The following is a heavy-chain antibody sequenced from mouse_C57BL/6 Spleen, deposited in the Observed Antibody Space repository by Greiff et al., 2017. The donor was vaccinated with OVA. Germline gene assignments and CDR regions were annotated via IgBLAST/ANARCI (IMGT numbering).Heavy chain of an antibody. CDR1: GFTFSDYY. D-gene: IGHD2-4*01. J-gene: IGHJ2*01. V-gene: IGHV5-16*01. CDR3: ARTYDYDHYFDY. Sequence: EVMLVESEGGLVQPGSSMKLSCTASGFTFSDYYMAWVRQVPEKGLEWVANINYDGSSTYYLDSLKSRFIISRDNAKNILYLQMSSLKSEDTATYYCARTYDYDHYFDYWGQGTTLTVSS. CDR2: INYDGSST.